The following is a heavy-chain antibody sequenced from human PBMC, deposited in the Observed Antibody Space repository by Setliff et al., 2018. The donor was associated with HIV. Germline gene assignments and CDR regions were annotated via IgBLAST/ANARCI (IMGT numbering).Heavy chain of an antibody. D-gene: IGHD3-3*01. Sequence: ASVKVSCKTSGYIFIRYYIFWVRQAPGQGLEWMGNINPHTGVTRYAEKFQGRVTMTRDTSISTIYMELSRLGSDDTAVYYCARDVLDGFEEWFSTLDDGMDVWGQGTTVTVSS. CDR2: INPHTGVT. J-gene: IGHJ6*02. CDR3: ARDVLDGFEEWFSTLDDGMDV. V-gene: IGHV1-2*02. CDR1: GYIFIRYY.